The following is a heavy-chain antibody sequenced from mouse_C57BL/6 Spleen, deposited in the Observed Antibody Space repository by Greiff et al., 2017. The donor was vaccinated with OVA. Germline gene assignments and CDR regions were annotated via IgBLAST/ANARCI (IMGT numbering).Heavy chain of an antibody. CDR2: INPGSGGT. J-gene: IGHJ3*01. CDR1: GYAFTNYL. Sequence: QVQLKQSGAELVRPGTSVKLSCKASGYAFTNYLIEWVKQRPGQGLEWIGVINPGSGGTNYNEKFKGKATLTADKSSSTAYMQLSSLTSEDSAVYFCTFSNYEAWFAYWGQGTLVTVSA. V-gene: IGHV1-54*01. CDR3: TFSNYEAWFAY. D-gene: IGHD2-5*01.